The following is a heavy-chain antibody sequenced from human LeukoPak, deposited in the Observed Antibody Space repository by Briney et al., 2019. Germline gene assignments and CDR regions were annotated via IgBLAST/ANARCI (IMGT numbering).Heavy chain of an antibody. CDR1: GFTFSSYA. CDR2: ISGSGGST. D-gene: IGHD4-17*01. V-gene: IGHV3-23*01. J-gene: IGHJ4*02. CDR3: AKGPYGDFHFDY. Sequence: GGSLRLSCAASGFTFSSYAMTWVRQAPGKGLEWVSGISGSGGSTYYADSVKGRFTISRDNSKNTLYLQMNSLRAEDTAVYYCAKGPYGDFHFDYWGQGTLVTVSS.